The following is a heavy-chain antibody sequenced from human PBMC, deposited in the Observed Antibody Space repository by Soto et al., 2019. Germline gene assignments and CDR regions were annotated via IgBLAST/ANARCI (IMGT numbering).Heavy chain of an antibody. Sequence: PSQTLSLTCASSGDSVSSNSAAWNWIMQSPSRALEWLGRTYYRSKWYNDYAVSVKSRITINPDTSKNQFSLQPNSVTPEDTAVYYCARDTAARWYYYYYMDVWGKGTTVTVSS. CDR3: ARDTAARWYYYYYMDV. CDR1: GDSVSSNSAA. V-gene: IGHV6-1*01. J-gene: IGHJ6*03. CDR2: TYYRSKWYN. D-gene: IGHD6-13*01.